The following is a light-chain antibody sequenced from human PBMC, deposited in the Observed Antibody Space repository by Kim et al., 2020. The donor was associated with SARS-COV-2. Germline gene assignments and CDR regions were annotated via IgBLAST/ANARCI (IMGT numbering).Light chain of an antibody. J-gene: IGLJ2*01. CDR2: QDS. CDR1: KLGDKY. Sequence: SELTQPPSVSVSPGQTASITCSGDKLGDKYACWYQQKPGQSPVLVIYQDSKRPSGIPERFSGSNSGNTATLTISGTQAMDEADYYCQAWDSSTVVFGGG. V-gene: IGLV3-1*01. CDR3: QAWDSSTVV.